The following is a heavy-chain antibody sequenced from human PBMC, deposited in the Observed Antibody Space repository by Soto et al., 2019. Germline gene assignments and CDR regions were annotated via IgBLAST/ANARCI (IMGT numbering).Heavy chain of an antibody. CDR2: INADSGDT. D-gene: IGHD3-9*01. CDR3: ATRDYDILTGYLHI. CDR1: EHTSTIYY. Sequence: QAHLVQSGAEVRKPGASVKVSCQALEHTSTIYYIHWVRQARGQGLEWMGWINADSGDTNYAEDFRGRVTFTRDTSTSTFHMELSRLRLDDTAMYFCATRDYDILTGYLHIWGQGTLITVSS. V-gene: IGHV1-2*02. J-gene: IGHJ1*01.